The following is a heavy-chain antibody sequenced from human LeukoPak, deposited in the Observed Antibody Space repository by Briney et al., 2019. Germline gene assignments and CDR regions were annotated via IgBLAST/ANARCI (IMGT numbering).Heavy chain of an antibody. D-gene: IGHD3-3*01. J-gene: IGHJ6*02. V-gene: IGHV3-30*04. Sequence: GGSLRLSCAASGFTFSSYAMHWVRQAPGKGLEWVAVISYDGSNKYYADSVKGRFTISRDNSKNTLYLQMNSLRAVDTAVYYCARDVGATYYDFWSGYYTDYYYYGMDVWGQGTTVTVSS. CDR2: ISYDGSNK. CDR3: ARDVGATYYDFWSGYYTDYYYYGMDV. CDR1: GFTFSSYA.